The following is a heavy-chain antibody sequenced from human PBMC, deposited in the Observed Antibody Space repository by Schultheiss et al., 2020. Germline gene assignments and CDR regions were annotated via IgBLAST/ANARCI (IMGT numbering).Heavy chain of an antibody. V-gene: IGHV3-15*01. D-gene: IGHD6-19*01. CDR2: IKSKTDGGTT. CDR3: ARVAVAGSGSSADYFDY. J-gene: IGHJ4*02. Sequence: GGSLRLSCAASGFTFSNAWMSWVRQAPGKGLEWVGRIKSKTDGGTTDYAAPVKGRFTISRDDSKNTLYLQMNSLRVEDTAVYYCARVAVAGSGSSADYFDYWGQGTLVNVYS. CDR1: GFTFSNAW.